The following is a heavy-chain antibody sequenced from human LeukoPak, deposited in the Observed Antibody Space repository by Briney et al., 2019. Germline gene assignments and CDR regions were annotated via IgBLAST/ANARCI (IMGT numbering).Heavy chain of an antibody. CDR2: IHDSGTT. D-gene: IGHD1-26*01. J-gene: IGHJ4*02. Sequence: SETLSLTCTVSDVSIITYFWTWIRQPPGKGLEWIGNIHDSGTTNYNPSLKSRVTMSVDTSKNQFSLKLSSVTAADTAMYYCVLGARPSGYWGQGTLVTVSS. V-gene: IGHV4-59*01. CDR1: DVSIITYF. CDR3: VLGARPSGY.